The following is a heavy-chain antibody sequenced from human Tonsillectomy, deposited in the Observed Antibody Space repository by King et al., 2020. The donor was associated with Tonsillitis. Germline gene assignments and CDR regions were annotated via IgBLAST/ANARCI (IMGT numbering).Heavy chain of an antibody. V-gene: IGHV1-18*01. Sequence: VQSGAEVKKPGASVKVSCKTSGYTFTSYGISWVRQAPGQGLEWMGWISIHNGNTDYAQKLQGRVTMTTDTSTSTAYMELRSLRSDDTAVYYWARMVTGYYGSGTYYFFDYWGQGTLVTVSS. CDR2: ISIHNGNT. CDR3: ARMVTGYYGSGTYYFFDY. CDR1: GYTFTSYG. D-gene: IGHD3-10*01. J-gene: IGHJ4*02.